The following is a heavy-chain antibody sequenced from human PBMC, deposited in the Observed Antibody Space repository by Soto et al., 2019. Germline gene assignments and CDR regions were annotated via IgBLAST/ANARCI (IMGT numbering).Heavy chain of an antibody. CDR1: GGSFSGYY. D-gene: IGHD4-17*01. J-gene: IGHJ4*02. Sequence: SETLSLTCAVYGGSFSGYYWSWIRQPPGKGLEWIGEINHSGSTNYNPSLKSRVTISVDTSKNQFSLKLSSVTAADTAVYYCARARGQGYGPLIDYWGQGTLVTVSS. CDR3: ARARGQGYGPLIDY. CDR2: INHSGST. V-gene: IGHV4-34*01.